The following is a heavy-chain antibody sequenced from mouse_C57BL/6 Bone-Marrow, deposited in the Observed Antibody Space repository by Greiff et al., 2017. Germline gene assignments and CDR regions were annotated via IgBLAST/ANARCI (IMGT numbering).Heavy chain of an antibody. CDR2: ISNLAYSI. CDR1: GFTFSDYG. D-gene: IGHD1-1*02. V-gene: IGHV5-15*01. Sequence: DVMLVESGGGLVQPGGSLKLSCAASGFTFSDYGMAWVRQAPRKGPEWVAFISNLAYSIYYADTVTGRFTISRENAKNTLYLEMGSLRSEDTAMYYCARGWSDSAYWGQGTLVTVSA. CDR3: ARGWSDSAY. J-gene: IGHJ3*01.